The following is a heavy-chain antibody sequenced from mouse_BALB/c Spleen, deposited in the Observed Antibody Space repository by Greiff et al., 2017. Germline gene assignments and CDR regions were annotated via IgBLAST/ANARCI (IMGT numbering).Heavy chain of an antibody. CDR3: ARSWDWYFDV. CDR2: IDPANGNT. J-gene: IGHJ1*01. V-gene: IGHV14-3*02. Sequence: EVKLQQSGAELVKPGASVKLSCTASGFNIKDTYMHWVKQRPEQGLEWIGRIDPANGNTKYDPKFQGKATITADTSSNTAYLQLSSLTSEDTAVYYCARSWDWYFDVWGAGTTVTVSS. CDR1: GFNIKDTY.